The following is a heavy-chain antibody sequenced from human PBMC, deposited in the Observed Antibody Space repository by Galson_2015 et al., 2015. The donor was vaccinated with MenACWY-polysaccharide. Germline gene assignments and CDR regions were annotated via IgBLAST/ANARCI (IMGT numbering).Heavy chain of an antibody. CDR3: AGLDILSGYWKRVDP. D-gene: IGHD3-9*01. Sequence: SETLSLTCTVSGGSMSRYKWAWIRQPPGKGLEWIGYIHYSGSTKKNPSLESRVTISVDTSKNRFSLNLNSVTAADTAVYYCAGLDILSGYWKRVDPWGQGTLVTVSS. V-gene: IGHV4-59*01. J-gene: IGHJ5*02. CDR2: IHYSGST. CDR1: GGSMSRYK.